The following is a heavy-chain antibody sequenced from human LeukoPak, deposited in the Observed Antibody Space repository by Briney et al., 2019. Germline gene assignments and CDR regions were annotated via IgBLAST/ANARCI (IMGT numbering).Heavy chain of an antibody. D-gene: IGHD5-24*01. CDR1: GGSISSYY. V-gene: IGHV4-59*01. CDR3: ASSSFRDGYNPNDY. CDR2: IYYSGST. Sequence: SETLSLTCTVSGGSISSYYWSWIRQPPGKGLEWIGYIYYSGSTNYNPSLKSRVTISVDTSKNQFSLKLSSVTAADTAVYYCASSSFRDGYNPNDYWGQGTLVTVSS. J-gene: IGHJ4*02.